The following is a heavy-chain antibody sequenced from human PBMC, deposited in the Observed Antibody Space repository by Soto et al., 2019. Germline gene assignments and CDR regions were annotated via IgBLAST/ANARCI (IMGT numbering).Heavy chain of an antibody. CDR3: ARGGSGPAASGSFDC. CDR2: IIPILGIA. D-gene: IGHD6-13*01. V-gene: IGHV1-69*02. CDR1: GGTFSSYT. Sequence: VSCKASGGTFSSYTISWVRQAPGQGLEWMGRIIPILGIANYAQKFQGRVTITADKSTSTAYMELSSLRSEDTAVYYCARGGSGPAASGSFDCWGQGTLVTVSS. J-gene: IGHJ4*02.